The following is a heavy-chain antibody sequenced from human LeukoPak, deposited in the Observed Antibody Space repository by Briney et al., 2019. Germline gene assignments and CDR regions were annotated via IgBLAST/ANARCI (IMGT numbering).Heavy chain of an antibody. CDR3: ARGPTYYDILTGSANFDY. J-gene: IGHJ4*02. CDR2: INPNSGGT. V-gene: IGHV1-2*02. D-gene: IGHD3-9*01. Sequence: VGSVKVSCKASGYTFTGYYMHWVRQAPGQGLEWMGWINPNSGGTNYAQKFQGRVTMTRDTSISTAYMELSRLRSDDTAVYYCARGPTYYDILTGSANFDYWGQGTLVTVSS. CDR1: GYTFTGYY.